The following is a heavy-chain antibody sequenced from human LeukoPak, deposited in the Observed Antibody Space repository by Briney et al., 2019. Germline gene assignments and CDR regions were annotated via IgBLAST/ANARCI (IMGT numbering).Heavy chain of an antibody. V-gene: IGHV4-39*07. CDR1: GGSISSSSYY. CDR3: ASTELRLGELSLYQLGLDY. CDR2: IYYSGST. J-gene: IGHJ4*02. Sequence: SGTLSLTCTVSGGSISSSSYYWGWIRQPPGKGLEWIGSIYYSGSTYYNPSLKSRVTISVDTSKNQFSLKLSSVTAADTAVYYCASTELRLGELSLYQLGLDYWGQGTLVTVSS. D-gene: IGHD3-16*02.